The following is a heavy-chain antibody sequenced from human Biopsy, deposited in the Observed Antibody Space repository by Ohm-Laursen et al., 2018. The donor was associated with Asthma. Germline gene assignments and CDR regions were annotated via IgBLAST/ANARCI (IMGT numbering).Heavy chain of an antibody. D-gene: IGHD3-22*01. CDR3: ARGDSSNWSHYYFDY. Sequence: LRLSCAASGFAVSRDYMFWVRQAPGKGLEWVSVIYSGGTSHTADSVRGRLTISRDYSKNTLYLQMHSLRAEDTAVYYCARGDSSNWSHYYFDYWGQGTLVTVSS. V-gene: IGHV3-53*01. J-gene: IGHJ4*02. CDR1: GFAVSRDY. CDR2: IYSGGTS.